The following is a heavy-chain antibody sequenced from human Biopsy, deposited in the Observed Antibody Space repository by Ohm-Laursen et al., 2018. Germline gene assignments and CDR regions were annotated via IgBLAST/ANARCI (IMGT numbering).Heavy chain of an antibody. D-gene: IGHD3/OR15-3a*01. Sequence: GTLSLTCSVSGGSITADFWTWIRQPPGERLEWIGYRFHSGSPMYNPSLKSRVTISVDTSKSQFSLTWPSVTAADTAVYYCVRLNRRGNIIFFDYWGRGTLVTVSS. CDR1: GGSITADF. CDR3: VRLNRRGNIIFFDY. CDR2: RFHSGSP. J-gene: IGHJ4*02. V-gene: IGHV4-59*08.